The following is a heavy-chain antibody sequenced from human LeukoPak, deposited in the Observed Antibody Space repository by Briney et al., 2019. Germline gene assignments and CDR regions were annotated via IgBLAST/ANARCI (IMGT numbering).Heavy chain of an antibody. Sequence: SVKVSCKASGGTFSSYAISWVRQAPGQGLEWMGGIIPIFGTANYAQKFQGRVTITADESTSTAYMELSSLRSEDTAVYYCARDRDSYLAARPAEYFQHWGQGTLVTVSS. J-gene: IGHJ1*01. D-gene: IGHD6-6*01. CDR2: IIPIFGTA. CDR1: GGTFSSYA. V-gene: IGHV1-69*13. CDR3: ARDRDSYLAARPAEYFQH.